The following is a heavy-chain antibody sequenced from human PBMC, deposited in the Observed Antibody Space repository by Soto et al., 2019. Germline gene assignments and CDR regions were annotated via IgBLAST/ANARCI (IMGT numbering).Heavy chain of an antibody. CDR1: GVSVSSGSYY. J-gene: IGHJ1*01. CDR3: ARGTHYYDGRGPCFRH. D-gene: IGHD3-22*01. CDR2: VHYSGIT. V-gene: IGHV4-61*01. Sequence: QVQLQESGPGLVKPSETLSLTCTVSGVSVSSGSYYWSWIRQPPGKGLEWIGYVHYSGITTYNPSLKSRVTISVDTSKNQFSLTLSSVAAADTAVYYCARGTHYYDGRGPCFRHWGQGSLVTVSS.